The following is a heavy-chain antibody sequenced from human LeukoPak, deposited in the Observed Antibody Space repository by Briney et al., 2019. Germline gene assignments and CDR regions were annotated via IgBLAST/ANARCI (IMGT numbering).Heavy chain of an antibody. V-gene: IGHV4-30-2*01. CDR2: IYHSGST. CDR3: ARAPGNSGGYYFDY. CDR1: GGSISGGGYS. Sequence: SETLSLTCAVSGGSISGGGYSWSWIRQPPGESLEWIGYIYHSGSTSYNPSLQSRVTISIDRSKNQFSLKLSSVTAADTAVYYCARAPGNSGGYYFDYWGQGTLVTVSS. D-gene: IGHD2-15*01. J-gene: IGHJ4*02.